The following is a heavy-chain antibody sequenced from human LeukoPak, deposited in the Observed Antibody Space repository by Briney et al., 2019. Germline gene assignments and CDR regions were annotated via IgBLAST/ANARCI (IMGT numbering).Heavy chain of an antibody. J-gene: IGHJ5*02. CDR3: ATTPAAPWSSNWFDP. CDR1: GYTLTELS. CDR2: FDPEDGET. D-gene: IGHD2-2*01. Sequence: ASVKVSCKVSGYTLTELSMHWVRQAPGKRLEWMGGFDPEDGETIYAQKFQGRVTMTEDTSTDTAYMELSSLRSEDTAVYYCATTPAAPWSSNWFDPWGQGTLVTVSS. V-gene: IGHV1-24*01.